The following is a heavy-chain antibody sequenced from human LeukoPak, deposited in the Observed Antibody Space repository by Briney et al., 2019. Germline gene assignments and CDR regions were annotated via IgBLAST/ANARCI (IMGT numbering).Heavy chain of an antibody. CDR1: EYTFTGYY. J-gene: IGHJ6*02. CDR3: ASCAGYSSPPDAYGVDV. V-gene: IGHV1-2*02. D-gene: IGHD6-13*01. Sequence: ASVKVSCKASEYTFTGYYMHWVRQAPGQGLEWMGWINPNSGGTNYAQKFRGRVTMTRDTSRSTAYMELSRLTSDDTAVYYCASCAGYSSPPDAYGVDVWGQGTTVTVSS. CDR2: INPNSGGT.